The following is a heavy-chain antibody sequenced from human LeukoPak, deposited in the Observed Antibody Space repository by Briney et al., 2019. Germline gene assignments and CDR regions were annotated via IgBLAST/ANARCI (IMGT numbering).Heavy chain of an antibody. V-gene: IGHV4-30-2*01. CDR3: ARGAGITMVRGPLGMDV. Sequence: SETLSLTCAVSGGSISSGGYSWSWIRQPPGKGLEWIGYIYHSGSTYYNPSLKSRVTISVDTSKNQFSLKLSSVTAADTAVYYCARGAGITMVRGPLGMDVWGQGTTVTVSS. CDR1: GGSISSGGYS. CDR2: IYHSGST. D-gene: IGHD3-10*01. J-gene: IGHJ6*02.